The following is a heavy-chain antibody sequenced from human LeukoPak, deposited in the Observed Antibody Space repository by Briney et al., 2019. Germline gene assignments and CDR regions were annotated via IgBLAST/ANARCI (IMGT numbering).Heavy chain of an antibody. CDR2: IIPIFGTP. CDR3: AKLGVGSYDGSGYIDY. CDR1: GYTFTSYG. V-gene: IGHV1-69*13. D-gene: IGHD3-22*01. Sequence: ASVKVSCKASGYTFTSYGISWVRQAPGQGLEWMGGIIPIFGTPDYAQKFQGRVTISADESTSTAYMELSRLRSEDTAVYYCAKLGVGSYDGSGYIDYWGQGTLVTVSS. J-gene: IGHJ4*02.